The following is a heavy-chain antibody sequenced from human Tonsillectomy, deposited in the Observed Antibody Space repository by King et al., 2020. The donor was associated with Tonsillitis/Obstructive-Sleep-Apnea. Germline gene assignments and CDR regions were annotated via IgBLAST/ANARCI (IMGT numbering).Heavy chain of an antibody. CDR3: ERMILGIGYSPFRDY. CDR2: IDWDDDK. CDR1: GFSFRTSGRC. J-gene: IGHJ4*02. D-gene: IGHD3-22*01. Sequence: TLQESGPALVKPTQTLTLTCSFSGFSFRTSGRCVSWIRQPPGKALEWLGRIDWDDDKYYSTSLKTRLTISKDTSKNQVVLTMTNMDPVDTATYYCERMILGIGYSPFRDYWGQGTQVTVSS. V-gene: IGHV2-70*11.